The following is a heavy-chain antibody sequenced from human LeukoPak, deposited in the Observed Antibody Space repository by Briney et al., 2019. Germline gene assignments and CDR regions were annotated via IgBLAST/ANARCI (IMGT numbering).Heavy chain of an antibody. CDR2: IYTSGST. CDR3: ARGIDFWSGYNWFDP. V-gene: IGHV4-4*09. Sequence: SETLSLTCTVSGSSISSYYWSWIRQPPGKGLEWIGYIYTSGSTNYNPSLKSRVTISVDTSKNQFSLKLSSVTAADTAVYYCARGIDFWSGYNWFDPWGQGTLVTVSS. J-gene: IGHJ5*02. CDR1: GSSISSYY. D-gene: IGHD3-3*01.